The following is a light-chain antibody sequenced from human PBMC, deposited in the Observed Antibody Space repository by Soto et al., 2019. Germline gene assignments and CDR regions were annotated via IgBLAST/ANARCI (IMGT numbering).Light chain of an antibody. V-gene: IGKV1-39*01. J-gene: IGKJ4*01. CDR1: QSISSY. CDR3: QQSYSTPPT. CDR2: AAS. Sequence: DIPMTQSPSSLSASVGDRVTITCRASQSISSYLNWYQQKPGKAPKLLIYAASSLQSGVPSRFSGSGSGTDFPLTISSLQPEDFATYYCQQSYSTPPTFGGGTKVEIK.